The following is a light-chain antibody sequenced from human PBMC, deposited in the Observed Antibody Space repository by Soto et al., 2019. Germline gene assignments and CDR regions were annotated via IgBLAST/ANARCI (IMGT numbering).Light chain of an antibody. CDR2: DVS. Sequence: QSVLTQPAPVSGSPGQSITISCTGTSSDVGGYNYVSWYQQHPGKAPKFMIYDVSNRPSGVSNRFSGSKSGNTASLTTSGLPAEDEADYYCSSYTTSNTRQIVFGTGTKVTVL. J-gene: IGLJ1*01. CDR3: SSYTTSNTRQIV. CDR1: SSDVGGYNY. V-gene: IGLV2-14*01.